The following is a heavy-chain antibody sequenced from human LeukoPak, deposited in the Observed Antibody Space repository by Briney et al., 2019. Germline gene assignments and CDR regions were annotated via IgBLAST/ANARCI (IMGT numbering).Heavy chain of an antibody. Sequence: SETLSLTCTVSGGSISSYYWSWIRQPPGKGLEWIRYIYYSGSTNYNPSLKSRVTISVDTSKNQFSLKLSSVTAADTAVYYCARVLSSGWSDPLFDYWGQGTLVTVSS. D-gene: IGHD6-19*01. J-gene: IGHJ4*02. CDR3: ARVLSSGWSDPLFDY. CDR2: IYYSGST. CDR1: GGSISSYY. V-gene: IGHV4-59*01.